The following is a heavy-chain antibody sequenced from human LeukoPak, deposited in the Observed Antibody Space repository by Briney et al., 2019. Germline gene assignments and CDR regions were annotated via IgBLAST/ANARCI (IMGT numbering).Heavy chain of an antibody. CDR3: AKTGYSSGWWGDFQH. J-gene: IGHJ1*01. CDR1: GFTFSSYA. V-gene: IGHV3-23*01. Sequence: PGGSLRLSCAASGFTFSSYAMSWVRQAPEKGLEWVSAISGSGGSTYYADSVKGRFTISRDNSKNTLYLQMNSLRAEDTAVYYCAKTGYSSGWWGDFQHWGQGTLVTVSS. CDR2: ISGSGGST. D-gene: IGHD6-19*01.